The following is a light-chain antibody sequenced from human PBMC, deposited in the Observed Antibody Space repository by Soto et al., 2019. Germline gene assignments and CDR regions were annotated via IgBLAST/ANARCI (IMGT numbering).Light chain of an antibody. CDR1: QSFSGNY. J-gene: IGKJ1*01. Sequence: VVLTQSPGTLSLSPGERVTLSCRASQSFSGNYLTWYQHKPGQAPRLLIYGTYNRATGIPDRFSGSGSGTDFTLTISRLEPEDFAVYYCQQYGSSGTFGQGTKVDIK. CDR2: GTY. CDR3: QQYGSSGT. V-gene: IGKV3-20*01.